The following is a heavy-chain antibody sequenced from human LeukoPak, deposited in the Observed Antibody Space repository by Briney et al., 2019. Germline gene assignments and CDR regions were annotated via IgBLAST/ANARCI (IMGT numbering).Heavy chain of an antibody. V-gene: IGHV4-4*07. CDR3: ARDTGYYGSGSGIDY. D-gene: IGHD3-10*01. CDR2: IYTSRST. J-gene: IGHJ4*02. Sequence: PSETLSLXCTVSGGSISSYYWSWIRQPAGKGLEWIGRIYTSRSTNYNPSLKSRVTMSVDTSKNQFSLKLSSVTAADTAVYYCARDTGYYGSGSGIDYWGQGTLVTVSS. CDR1: GGSISSYY.